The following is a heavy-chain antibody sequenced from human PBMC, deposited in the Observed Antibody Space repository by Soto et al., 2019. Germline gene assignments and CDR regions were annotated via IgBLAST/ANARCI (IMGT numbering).Heavy chain of an antibody. Sequence: QVQLVQSGAEVKKPGASVKVSCKASGYSFISNSITWVRQAPGQGLEWVGWINTFNGNTNYAQKLQGRVTMTTDTSTNTAYMELRSLRSDDTAVYYCARDENYYNNGGFSAEYFQYWGHGTLVTVSS. D-gene: IGHD3-22*01. CDR2: INTFNGNT. CDR1: GYSFISNS. CDR3: ARDENYYNNGGFSAEYFQY. J-gene: IGHJ1*01. V-gene: IGHV1-18*04.